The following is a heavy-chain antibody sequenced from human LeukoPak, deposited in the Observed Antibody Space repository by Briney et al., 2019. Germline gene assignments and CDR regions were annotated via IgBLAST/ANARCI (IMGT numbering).Heavy chain of an antibody. D-gene: IGHD4-17*01. CDR2: IVGSRDNT. CDR3: AKRPSSVTPRYFDY. V-gene: IGHV3-23*01. J-gene: IGHJ4*02. CDR1: GFSFSSYG. Sequence: GGSLRLSCAASGFSFSSYGMSWVRQAPGKGLEWVSDIVGSRDNTDYADFAKGRFTISRDNSKNTLYLQMNSLRAEDTAVYYCAKRPSSVTPRYFDYWGQGTLVTVSS.